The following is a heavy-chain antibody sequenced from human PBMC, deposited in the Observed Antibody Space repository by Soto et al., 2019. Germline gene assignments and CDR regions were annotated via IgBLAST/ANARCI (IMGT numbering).Heavy chain of an antibody. Sequence: GESLKISCAASGFTFSSYAMSWVRQAPGKGLEWVSAISGSGGSTYYADSVKGRFTISRDNSKNTLYLQMNSLRAEDTAVYYCAKDPRISSGWYLGIGPIDYWGQGTLVTVSS. CDR3: AKDPRISSGWYLGIGPIDY. CDR2: ISGSGGST. V-gene: IGHV3-23*01. CDR1: GFTFSSYA. D-gene: IGHD6-19*01. J-gene: IGHJ4*02.